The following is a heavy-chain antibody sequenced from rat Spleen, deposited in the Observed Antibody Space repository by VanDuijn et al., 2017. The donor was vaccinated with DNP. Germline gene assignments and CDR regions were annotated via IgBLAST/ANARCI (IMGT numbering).Heavy chain of an antibody. CDR3: ARRTEGTSLYWYFDF. CDR1: GFTFSNYD. CDR2: ISPSGGST. V-gene: IGHV5-25*01. J-gene: IGHJ1*01. D-gene: IGHD1-11*01. Sequence: EVQLVESGGGLVQPGRSLKLSCAASGFTFSNYDMAWVRQAPTKGLEWVASISPSGGSTYYRDSVKGRFTVSRDNAKSSLYLQMDSLRSEDTATYYCARRTEGTSLYWYFDFWGPGTMVTVSS.